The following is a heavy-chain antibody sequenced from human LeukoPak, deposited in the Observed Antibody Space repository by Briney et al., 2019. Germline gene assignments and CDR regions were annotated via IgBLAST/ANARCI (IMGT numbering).Heavy chain of an antibody. CDR1: GDSVSSNSAA. D-gene: IGHD1-26*01. J-gene: IGHJ4*02. Sequence: SQTLSLTCAIPGDSVSSNSAAWNWIRQSPSRGLEWLGRTYYRSKWYNDYAVSVKSRITINPDTSKNQFSLQLNSVTPEDTAVYYCAREVMWELLGAYFDYWGQGTLVTVSS. V-gene: IGHV6-1*01. CDR2: TYYRSKWYN. CDR3: AREVMWELLGAYFDY.